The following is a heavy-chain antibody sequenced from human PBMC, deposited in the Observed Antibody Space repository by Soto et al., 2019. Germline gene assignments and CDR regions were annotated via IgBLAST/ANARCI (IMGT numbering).Heavy chain of an antibody. Sequence: LRLSCAASRFTFSNYGMQWVRQAPGKGLEWVAVISHDGTVKYYADSVKGRFTISRDNFQTTLDLQMDSLRAEDTAVYYCARHHALMKDAFDIWGQGTMVTVSS. J-gene: IGHJ3*02. CDR1: RFTFSNYG. CDR2: ISHDGTVK. V-gene: IGHV3-30*03. D-gene: IGHD3-16*01. CDR3: ARHHALMKDAFDI.